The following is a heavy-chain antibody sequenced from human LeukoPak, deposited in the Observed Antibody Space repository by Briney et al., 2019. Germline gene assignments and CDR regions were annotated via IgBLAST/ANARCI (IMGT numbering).Heavy chain of an antibody. J-gene: IGHJ3*01. CDR3: ARGGGAFDV. Sequence: SQSLTLTCDISGDSVSSNTAAWNWIRQSPSRGLEWLGRTYYRSKWHNDYAVSVRSRVVINPDTSKNQFSLQLTSLTPEDTAVYYCARGGGAFDVWGQESMVTVSS. CDR1: GDSVSSNTAA. V-gene: IGHV6-1*01. CDR2: TYYRSKWHN. D-gene: IGHD1-26*01.